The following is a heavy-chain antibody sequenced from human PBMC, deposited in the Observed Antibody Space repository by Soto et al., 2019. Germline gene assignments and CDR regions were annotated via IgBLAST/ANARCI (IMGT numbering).Heavy chain of an antibody. CDR2: IHYSGSI. D-gene: IGHD2-21*02. J-gene: IGHJ6*02. Sequence: QVQLQESGPGLVRPSQTLSLTCNVSGGSISSEHYPWTWIRQSPGQGLEWIGYIHYSGSIYYNPSLHSRVTMSVDTSNNLFSLKLSSVSAADTAVYFCAREDDGGDRDYYGLDVWGQGTTVTVSS. CDR3: AREDDGGDRDYYGLDV. V-gene: IGHV4-30-4*01. CDR1: GGSISSEHYP.